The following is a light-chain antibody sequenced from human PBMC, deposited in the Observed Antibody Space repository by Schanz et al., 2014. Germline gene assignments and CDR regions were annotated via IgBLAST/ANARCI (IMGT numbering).Light chain of an antibody. CDR2: DVT. V-gene: IGLV2-14*01. Sequence: QSVLTQPASVSGSPGQSITISCTGTSSDVGGYNYVSWYQQHPGKAPKLMIYDVTNRPSGVSNRFSGSKSGNTASLTISGLQAEDEADYYCSSWTIRRAFGVFGGGTKLTVL. CDR1: SSDVGGYNY. J-gene: IGLJ3*02. CDR3: SSWTIRRAFGV.